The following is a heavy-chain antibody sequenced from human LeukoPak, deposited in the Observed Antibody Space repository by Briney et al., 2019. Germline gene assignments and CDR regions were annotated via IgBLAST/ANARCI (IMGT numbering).Heavy chain of an antibody. CDR3: ARRPYYYGSGGYEGALDI. Sequence: SVTVSFKASGGTFSSYAISWVRQAPGQGLEWMGGIIPIFGTANYAQRFQGRVTITADKSMSTAYMELSSLRSEDTAVYYCARRPYYYGSGGYEGALDIWGQGTMVIVSS. D-gene: IGHD3-10*01. V-gene: IGHV1-69*06. CDR2: IIPIFGTA. J-gene: IGHJ3*02. CDR1: GGTFSSYA.